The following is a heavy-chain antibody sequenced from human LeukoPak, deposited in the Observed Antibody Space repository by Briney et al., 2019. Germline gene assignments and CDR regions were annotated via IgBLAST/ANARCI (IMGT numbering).Heavy chain of an antibody. V-gene: IGHV3-7*01. CDR1: GFTFSSYW. CDR2: IKQDGSEK. Sequence: GGSLRLSCAASGFTFSSYWMSWVRQAPGKGLEWVANIKQDGSEKYYVDSVKGRFTISRDNSKNTLYLQMNSLRAEDTAVYYCARGSSGSPHETMIVVVIIMGYFDYWGQGTLVTVSS. CDR3: ARGSSGSPHETMIVVVIIMGYFDY. J-gene: IGHJ4*02. D-gene: IGHD3-22*01.